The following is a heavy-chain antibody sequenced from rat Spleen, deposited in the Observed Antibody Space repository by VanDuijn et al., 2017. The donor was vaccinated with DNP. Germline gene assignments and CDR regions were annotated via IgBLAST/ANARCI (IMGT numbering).Heavy chain of an antibody. CDR1: GFTFSSYD. CDR2: ISIRGTRT. D-gene: IGHD1-6*01. CDR3: VRQRVMYTTATGFAY. V-gene: IGHV5-25*01. J-gene: IGHJ3*01. Sequence: EVQLVESGGGLLQPGRSLKLSCAASGFTFSSYDMAWVRQAPSKGLEWVATISIRGTRTSYPDSVKGRFTISRDNSKSSLYLHMSSLRSEDTATYYCVRQRVMYTTATGFAYWGQGTLVSVSS.